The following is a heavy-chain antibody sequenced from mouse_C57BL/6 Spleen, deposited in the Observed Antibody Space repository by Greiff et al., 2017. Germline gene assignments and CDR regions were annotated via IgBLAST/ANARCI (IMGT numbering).Heavy chain of an antibody. CDR2: FYPGSGSI. CDR3: ARHEDRGYYDYDEALFAY. V-gene: IGHV1-62-2*01. CDR1: GYTFTEYT. J-gene: IGHJ3*01. Sequence: QVHVKQSGAELVKPGASVKLSCKASGYTFTEYTIHWVKQRSGQGLEWIGWFYPGSGSIKYNEKFKDKATLTADKSSSTVYMELSRLTSEDSAVYFCARHEDRGYYDYDEALFAYWGQGTLVTVSA. D-gene: IGHD2-4*01.